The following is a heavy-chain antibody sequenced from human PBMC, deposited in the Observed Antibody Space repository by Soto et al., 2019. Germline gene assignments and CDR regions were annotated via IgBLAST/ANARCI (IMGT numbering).Heavy chain of an antibody. CDR1: GYTFTSYG. CDR2: ISAYNGNT. Sequence: QVQLVQSGAEVKKPGASVKVSCKASGYTFTSYGISWVRQAPGQGLEWMGWISAYNGNTNYAQKLQGRVTMTTDTSTSTAYMELRSLRSDDTAVYDCARARYSSSWYGRGYYYYGMDVWGQGTTVTVSS. J-gene: IGHJ6*02. CDR3: ARARYSSSWYGRGYYYYGMDV. D-gene: IGHD6-13*01. V-gene: IGHV1-18*04.